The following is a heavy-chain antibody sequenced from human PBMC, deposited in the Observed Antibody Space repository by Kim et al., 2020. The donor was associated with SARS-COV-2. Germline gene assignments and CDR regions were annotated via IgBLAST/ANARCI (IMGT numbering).Heavy chain of an antibody. CDR2: MNPNSGNT. J-gene: IGHJ5*02. Sequence: ASVKVSCKASGYTFTSYDINWVRQATGQGLEWMGWMNPNSGNTGYAQKFQGRVTMTRNTSISTAYMELSSLRSEDTAVYYCARGGGSSWYWAKLWWFDPWGQGTLVTVSS. V-gene: IGHV1-8*01. CDR1: GYTFTSYD. D-gene: IGHD6-13*01. CDR3: ARGGGSSWYWAKLWWFDP.